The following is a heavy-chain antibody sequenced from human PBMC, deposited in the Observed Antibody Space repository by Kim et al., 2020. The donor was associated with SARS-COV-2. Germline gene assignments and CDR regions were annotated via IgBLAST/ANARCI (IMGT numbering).Heavy chain of an antibody. CDR1: GGSFSGYY. D-gene: IGHD3-16*01. CDR3: ASTQLGGFDY. Sequence: SETLSLTCAIYGGSFSGYYWSWIRQPPGKGLEWIGEINHSGSTNYNPSLKSRVTISVDTSKNQFSLKLSSVTAADTAVYYCASTQLGGFDYWGQGTLVTVSS. CDR2: INHSGST. V-gene: IGHV4-34*01. J-gene: IGHJ4*02.